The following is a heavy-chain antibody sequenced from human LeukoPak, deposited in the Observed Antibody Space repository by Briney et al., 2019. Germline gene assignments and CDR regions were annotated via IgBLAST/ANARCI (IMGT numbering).Heavy chain of an antibody. Sequence: SETLSLTCTVSGGSISSSSYYWGWIRQPPGKGLEWIGSIYYSGSTYYNPSLKSRVTISVDTSKNQFSLKLSSVTAADTAVYYCARDTYYYDSSGWDPFDYWGQGTLVTVSS. D-gene: IGHD3-22*01. CDR2: IYYSGST. CDR1: GGSISSSSYY. V-gene: IGHV4-39*07. J-gene: IGHJ4*02. CDR3: ARDTYYYDSSGWDPFDY.